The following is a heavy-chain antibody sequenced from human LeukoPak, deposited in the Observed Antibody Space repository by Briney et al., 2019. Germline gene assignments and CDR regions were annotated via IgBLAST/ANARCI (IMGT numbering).Heavy chain of an antibody. J-gene: IGHJ4*02. D-gene: IGHD2-15*01. CDR3: AREGYCSGGSCPGY. V-gene: IGHV4-39*07. CDR2: IYHSGTT. Sequence: SETLSLTCTVSGGSISSSSFYWGWIRQPPGKGLEWIGSIYHSGTTYYNPSLKSRVTISVDRSKNQFSLKLSSVTAADTAVYYCAREGYCSGGSCPGYWGQGTLVTVSS. CDR1: GGSISSSSFY.